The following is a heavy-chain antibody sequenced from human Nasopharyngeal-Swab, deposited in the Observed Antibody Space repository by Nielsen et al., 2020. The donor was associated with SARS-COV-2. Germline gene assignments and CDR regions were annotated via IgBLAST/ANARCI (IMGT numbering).Heavy chain of an antibody. J-gene: IGHJ4*02. V-gene: IGHV5-10-1*01. D-gene: IGHD3-10*01. Sequence: GESLKISCKGSGYSFISYWISWVRQMPGKGLEWMGRIDPSDSYTNYSPSFQGHATISADKSISTAYLQWSSLKASDTAMYYCARQHVGELDYWGQGTLVTVSS. CDR3: ARQHVGELDY. CDR2: IDPSDSYT. CDR1: GYSFISYW.